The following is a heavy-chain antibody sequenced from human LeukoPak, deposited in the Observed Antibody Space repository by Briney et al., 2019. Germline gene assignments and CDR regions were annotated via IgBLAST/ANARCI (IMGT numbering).Heavy chain of an antibody. J-gene: IGHJ4*02. CDR2: ISNNGGRT. Sequence: PGGSLRLSCAGSGFSFSSNTMSWVRQAPGGWLEWVSAISNNGGRTDYADSVKGRFTISRDTSKSTLYLHMGSLRAEDTAVYYCARDEDTSALSEYWGQGTLVTVSS. V-gene: IGHV3-23*01. D-gene: IGHD2/OR15-2a*01. CDR1: GFSFSSNT. CDR3: ARDEDTSALSEY.